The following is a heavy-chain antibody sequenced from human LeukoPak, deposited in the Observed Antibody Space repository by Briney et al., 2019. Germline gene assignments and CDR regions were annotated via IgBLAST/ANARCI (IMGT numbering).Heavy chain of an antibody. V-gene: IGHV1-46*01. Sequence: ASVKVSCKASGYTFTSYYMHWVRQAPGQGLEWMGIINPSGGSTSYAQKFQGRVTITADKSTSTAYMELSSLRSEDTAVYYCARGALVGPMSWNWFDPWGQGTLVTVSS. CDR2: INPSGGST. D-gene: IGHD2-8*02. CDR1: GYTFTSYY. CDR3: ARGALVGPMSWNWFDP. J-gene: IGHJ5*02.